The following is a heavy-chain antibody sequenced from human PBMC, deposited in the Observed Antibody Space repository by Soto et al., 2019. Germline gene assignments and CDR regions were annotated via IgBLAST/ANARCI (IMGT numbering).Heavy chain of an antibody. J-gene: IGHJ6*02. CDR3: ARQSSSCSGGSCSLGDYYYGMDV. Sequence: PGESLKISCNGSGYSFTNYWISWVRQMPGKGLEWMGRIDPTDSYTNYSPSLQGHVTISTDKSISTAYLQWSSLKASDTAMYYCARQSSSCSGGSCSLGDYYYGMDVWGQGTTVTVSS. CDR1: GYSFTNYW. V-gene: IGHV5-10-1*01. CDR2: IDPTDSYT. D-gene: IGHD2-15*01.